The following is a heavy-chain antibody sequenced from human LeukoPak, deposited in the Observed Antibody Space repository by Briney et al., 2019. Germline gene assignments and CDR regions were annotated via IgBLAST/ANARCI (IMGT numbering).Heavy chain of an antibody. CDR1: GCTFSSYA. J-gene: IGHJ4*02. CDR3: ARGHYYGSGSYLFDY. Sequence: SVKVSCKASGCTFSSYAISWVRQAPGQGLEWMGGIIPIFGTANYAQKFQGRVTITADKSTSTAYMELSSLRSEDTAVYYCARGHYYGSGSYLFDYWGQGTLVTVSS. V-gene: IGHV1-69*06. CDR2: IIPIFGTA. D-gene: IGHD3-10*01.